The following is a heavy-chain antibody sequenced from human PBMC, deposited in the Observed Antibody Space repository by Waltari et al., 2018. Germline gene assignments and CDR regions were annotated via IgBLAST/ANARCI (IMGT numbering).Heavy chain of an antibody. CDR3: ARGTLGPAAISTWFDP. J-gene: IGHJ5*02. Sequence: QVQLVQSGAEVKKPGASVKVSCKASGYTFTSYAMHWVRQAPGQRLEWMGWINAGNGNTKYSQKFQGRVTITRDTSASTAYMELSSLRSEDTAVYYCARGTLGPAAISTWFDPWGQGTLVTVSS. D-gene: IGHD2-2*02. CDR1: GYTFTSYA. V-gene: IGHV1-3*01. CDR2: INAGNGNT.